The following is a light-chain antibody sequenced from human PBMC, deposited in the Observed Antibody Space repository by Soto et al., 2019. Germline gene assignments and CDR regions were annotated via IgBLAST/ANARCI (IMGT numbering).Light chain of an antibody. CDR2: GAS. V-gene: IGKV3-20*01. CDR1: QSVSSSY. Sequence: EIVLTQSPGTLSLSPGEIATLSYSASQSVSSSYLAWYQQKPGQAPRLLIYGASSRATGIPDRFSGSGSGTDFSLTISSLEPGDLAVYYCQQYGSSPRTFGQGTKVDIK. CDR3: QQYGSSPRT. J-gene: IGKJ1*01.